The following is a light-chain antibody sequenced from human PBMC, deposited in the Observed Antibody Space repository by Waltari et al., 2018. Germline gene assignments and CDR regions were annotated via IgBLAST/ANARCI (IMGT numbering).Light chain of an antibody. CDR2: WSS. V-gene: IGKV4-1*01. J-gene: IGKJ4*01. CDR3: QQLSSQPLT. CDR1: QSVSFSSDNKNY. Sequence: DIVMTQSPDSLAVSLGERATINCKSSQSVSFSSDNKNYLAWFQQKPGQPPKLLIYWSSSRASGVPDRFTGSGSGTDFTLTISSLQPEDFASYYCQQLSSQPLTFGGGTKVEI.